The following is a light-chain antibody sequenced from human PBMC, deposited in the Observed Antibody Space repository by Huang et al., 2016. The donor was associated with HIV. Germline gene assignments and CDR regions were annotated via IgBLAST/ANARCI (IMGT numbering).Light chain of an antibody. CDR2: GAS. Sequence: EILMTQSPATLSVSSGGNATLSCRASQSVGTNLAWYQPRLGQAPSLLLNGASTRATGTPARFSGSGSGTEFTLTISGLQPEDFAIYICQQYNKWPPAFGQGTKLEIK. CDR3: QQYNKWPPA. CDR1: QSVGTN. V-gene: IGKV3D-15*01. J-gene: IGKJ2*01.